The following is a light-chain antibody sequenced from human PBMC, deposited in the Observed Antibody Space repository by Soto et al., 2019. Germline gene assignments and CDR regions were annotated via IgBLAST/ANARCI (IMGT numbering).Light chain of an antibody. J-gene: IGKJ4*01. CDR2: DAS. Sequence: IVMTPSPATPSVSPGERVTLSCRASQSAISNLAWYQQKPGQTPRLLIYDASTRATDIPARFSGSGSGTDFTLTISSLLSEDFAVYYCHQYYKWPLTFGGGTKVDIK. CDR3: HQYYKWPLT. CDR1: QSAISN. V-gene: IGKV3-15*01.